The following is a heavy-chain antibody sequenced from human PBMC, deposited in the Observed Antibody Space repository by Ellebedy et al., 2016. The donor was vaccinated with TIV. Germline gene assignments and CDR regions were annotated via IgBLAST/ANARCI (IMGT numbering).Heavy chain of an antibody. CDR2: IYSGGST. D-gene: IGHD3-10*01. CDR1: GFTLSDYW. Sequence: PGGSLRLSCAASGFTLSDYWMHWVRQAPGKGLEWVSVIYSGGSTYYADSVKGRFTISRDNSKNTLYLQMNSLRAEDTAVYYCASGVLWFRGGGMDVWGQGTTVTVSS. V-gene: IGHV3-66*01. CDR3: ASGVLWFRGGGMDV. J-gene: IGHJ6*02.